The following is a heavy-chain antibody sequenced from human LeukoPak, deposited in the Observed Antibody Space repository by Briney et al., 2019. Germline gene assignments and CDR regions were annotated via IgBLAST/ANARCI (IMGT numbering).Heavy chain of an antibody. J-gene: IGHJ5*02. CDR2: IKQDGSEK. CDR3: AREISSWYRSEGRFDP. CDR1: GFTFNTHA. V-gene: IGHV3-7*01. Sequence: GGSLRLSCAASGFTFNTHAMSWVRQAPGKGLEWVANIKQDGSEKYSVDSVRGRFTISRDNAKSLLYLQLSLLRPEDTAMYYCAREISSWYRSEGRFDPWGQGTLVTVSS. D-gene: IGHD6-13*01.